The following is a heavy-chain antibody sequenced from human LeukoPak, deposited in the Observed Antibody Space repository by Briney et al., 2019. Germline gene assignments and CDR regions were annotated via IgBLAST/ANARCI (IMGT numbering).Heavy chain of an antibody. D-gene: IGHD3-10*01. CDR2: IIPIFGTA. CDR3: ARDGSGVWFDY. V-gene: IGHV1-69*05. CDR1: EGTFSSYA. Sequence: AASVEVSCKASEGTFSSYAISWVRQAPGQGLEWMGGIIPIFGTANYAQKFQGRVTITTDESTSTAYMELRSLRSDDTAVYYCARDGSGVWFDYWGQGTLVTVSS. J-gene: IGHJ4*02.